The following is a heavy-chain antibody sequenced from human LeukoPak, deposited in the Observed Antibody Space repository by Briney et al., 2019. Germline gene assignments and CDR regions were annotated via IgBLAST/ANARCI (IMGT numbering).Heavy chain of an antibody. J-gene: IGHJ4*02. V-gene: IGHV5-10-1*01. CDR1: GYSFTSYW. CDR3: ASWGIAVAGPFDY. Sequence: GEPLKISCKGSGYSFTSYWISWVRQMPGKGLEWMGRIDPSDSYTNYSPSFQGHVTISADKSISTAYLQSSSLKAPDTAMYYCASWGIAVAGPFDYWGQGTLVTVSS. CDR2: IDPSDSYT. D-gene: IGHD6-19*01.